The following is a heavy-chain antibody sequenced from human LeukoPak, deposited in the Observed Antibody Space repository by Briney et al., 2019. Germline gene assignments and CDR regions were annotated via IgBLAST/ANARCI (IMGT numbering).Heavy chain of an antibody. Sequence: ASVKVSCKASGGTFSSYAISWVRQAPGQGLEWMGGIIPIFGTANYAQKFQGRVTITTDESTSTAYMELSSLRSEDTAVYYCAREGRSYGPYEPYYYYYYMDVWGKGTTVTVSS. CDR1: GGTFSSYA. V-gene: IGHV1-69*05. CDR2: IIPIFGTA. CDR3: AREGRSYGPYEPYYYYYYMDV. D-gene: IGHD5-18*01. J-gene: IGHJ6*03.